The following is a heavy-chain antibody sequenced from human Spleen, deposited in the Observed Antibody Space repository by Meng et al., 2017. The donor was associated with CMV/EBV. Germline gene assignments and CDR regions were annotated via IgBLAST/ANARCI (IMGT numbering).Heavy chain of an antibody. CDR1: GGSISGYY. CDR3: ARVSDYCSGGSCYSGGFDP. Sequence: SETLSLTCTVSGGSISGYYWSWIRQPPGKGLEWVGYIYYSGSTNYNPSLKSRVTISVDTSNSQFSLKLSSVTAADTAVYYCARVSDYCSGGSCYSGGFDPWGQGTLVTVSS. J-gene: IGHJ5*02. CDR2: IYYSGST. V-gene: IGHV4-59*01. D-gene: IGHD2-15*01.